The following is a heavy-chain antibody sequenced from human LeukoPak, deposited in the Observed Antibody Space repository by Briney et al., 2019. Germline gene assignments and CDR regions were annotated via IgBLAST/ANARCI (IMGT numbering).Heavy chain of an antibody. CDR3: ARDRNPYDSSGYYQSV. CDR2: INHSGST. V-gene: IGHV4-34*01. CDR1: GFTVSSNY. J-gene: IGHJ4*02. D-gene: IGHD3-22*01. Sequence: GSLRLSCAASGFTVSSNYMSWIRQPPGKGLEWIGEINHSGSTNYNPSLKSRVTISVGTSKNQFSLKLSSVTAADTAVYYCARDRNPYDSSGYYQSVWGQGTLVTVSS.